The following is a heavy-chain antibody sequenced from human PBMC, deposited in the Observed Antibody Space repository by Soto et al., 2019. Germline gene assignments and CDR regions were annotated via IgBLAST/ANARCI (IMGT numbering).Heavy chain of an antibody. V-gene: IGHV3-7*01. D-gene: IGHD1-7*01. CDR3: GRWNYAFDI. CDR2: IKKDGSEK. CDR1: RDRVSTYL. Sequence: GGSLRLSCAACRDRVSTYLMSGVRQAPGKGLEWVANIKKDGSEKHYVDSVRGRFTISRDNAKSSLYLQMDSLRAEDTAVYYCGRWNYAFDIWGQGTMVTVSS. J-gene: IGHJ3*02.